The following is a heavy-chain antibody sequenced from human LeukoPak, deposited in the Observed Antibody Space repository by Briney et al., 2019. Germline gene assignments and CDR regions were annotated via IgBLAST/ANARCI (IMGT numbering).Heavy chain of an antibody. CDR2: INPSGGST. J-gene: IGHJ6*02. CDR3: ARVYSGYDPRAPKGTYYYYYGMDV. Sequence: GASVKVSCKASGYTFTSYYMHWVRQAPGQGLEWMGIINPSGGSTSYAQKFQGRVTITRDTSASTAYMELSSLRSEDTAVYYCARVYSGYDPRAPKGTYYYYYGMDVWGQGTTVTVSS. CDR1: GYTFTSYY. D-gene: IGHD5-12*01. V-gene: IGHV1-46*01.